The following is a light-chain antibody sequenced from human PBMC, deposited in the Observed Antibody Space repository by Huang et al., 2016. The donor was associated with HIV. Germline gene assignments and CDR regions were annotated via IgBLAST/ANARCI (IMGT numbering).Light chain of an antibody. CDR3: QQYKRLWT. CDR1: QSVTTW. J-gene: IGKJ1*01. V-gene: IGKV1-5*03. CDR2: QAS. Sequence: DIHMTQSPSTLSASVGDRVTITCRASQSVTTWLAWYRQKPGKAPKLLIYQASNLETGVPSRFSGSGSGTEFTLTISSLQPDDFATYYCQQYKRLWTFGQGTKVEIK.